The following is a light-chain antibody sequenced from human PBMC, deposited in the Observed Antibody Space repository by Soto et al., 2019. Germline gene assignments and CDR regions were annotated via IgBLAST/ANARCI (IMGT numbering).Light chain of an antibody. CDR2: DAS. CDR1: QSISSW. CDR3: QQYDNYKPLT. J-gene: IGKJ4*01. Sequence: DIQMTQSPSTLSASVGDRVPIICRASQSISSWLAWYQQKPGKAPKLMIFDASSLESGTPSRFSGRRSGTQFTLTINGLQPDDFATYYCQQYDNYKPLTLGGGTKVDIK. V-gene: IGKV1-5*02.